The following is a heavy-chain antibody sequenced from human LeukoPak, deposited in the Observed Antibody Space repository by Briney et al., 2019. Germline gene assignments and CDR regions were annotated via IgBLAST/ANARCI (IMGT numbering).Heavy chain of an antibody. Sequence: SETLSLTCTVSGGSISTYYWSWIRQPPGKGLEWIGYIYYSGSTNYNPSLKSRVTISVDTSKNQFSLKLSSVTAADTAVYYCARGPPGGQFDPWGQGTLVTVSS. J-gene: IGHJ5*02. V-gene: IGHV4-59*01. D-gene: IGHD3-10*01. CDR3: ARGPPGGQFDP. CDR2: IYYSGST. CDR1: GGSISTYY.